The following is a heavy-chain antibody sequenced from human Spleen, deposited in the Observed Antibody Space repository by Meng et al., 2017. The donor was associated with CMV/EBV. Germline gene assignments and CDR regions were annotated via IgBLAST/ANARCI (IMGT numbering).Heavy chain of an antibody. J-gene: IGHJ5*02. CDR3: ARDVGCSGGSCYSRNWFDP. CDR1: GFTFSSYW. Sequence: GESLKISCAASGFTFSSYWMSWVRQAPGKGLEWVANIKHDGIEKYYVDFVKGRFTISRDNAKNSLYLQMNSLRVEDTAVYYCARDVGCSGGSCYSRNWFDPWGQGTLVTVSS. CDR2: IKHDGIEK. V-gene: IGHV3-7*01. D-gene: IGHD2-15*01.